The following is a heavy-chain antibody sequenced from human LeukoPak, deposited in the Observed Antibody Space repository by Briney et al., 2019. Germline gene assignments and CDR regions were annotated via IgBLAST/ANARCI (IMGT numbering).Heavy chain of an antibody. J-gene: IGHJ4*02. Sequence: GGSLTLSCAAAGFTLSSYWMHWVRPLPGKGLVWVSRINSDGSTTSYTDSVKDRFTIARDNAKKTLYLQMDILRAEDTVIYYCARGYSSGYRIDYWGQGTLVTVSS. D-gene: IGHD5-18*01. CDR2: INSDGSTT. V-gene: IGHV3-74*01. CDR1: GFTLSSYW. CDR3: ARGYSSGYRIDY.